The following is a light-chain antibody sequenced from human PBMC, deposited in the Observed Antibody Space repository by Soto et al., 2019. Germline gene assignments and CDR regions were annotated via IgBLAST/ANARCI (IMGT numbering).Light chain of an antibody. CDR1: ETISSN. CDR2: GAS. CDR3: QQYKNWPRT. J-gene: IGKJ1*01. V-gene: IGKV3D-15*01. Sequence: EIVMTQSPATLSMSPGERATLSCRASETISSNLVWYQQKPGQAPRLLIHGASTRATGIPARFSGSGSGTEFTLTISSLQSEDFAVYYCQQYKNWPRTFGQGTKVELK.